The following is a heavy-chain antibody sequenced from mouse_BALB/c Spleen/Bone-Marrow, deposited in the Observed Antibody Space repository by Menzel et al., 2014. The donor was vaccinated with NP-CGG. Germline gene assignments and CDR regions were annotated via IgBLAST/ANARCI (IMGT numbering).Heavy chain of an antibody. CDR2: IHYSGGT. Sequence: EVHLVESGPALVKPSQSLSLTCTVTGYSITSGYSWHWIRQFPGNTLEWMGYIHYSGGTNYNPSLKSRISITRDTSKNQFFLQLNSVTTEDTATYYCARWNGYYAMDYWGQGTSVTVSS. CDR1: GYSITSGYS. J-gene: IGHJ4*01. CDR3: ARWNGYYAMDY. D-gene: IGHD1-2*01. V-gene: IGHV3-1*02.